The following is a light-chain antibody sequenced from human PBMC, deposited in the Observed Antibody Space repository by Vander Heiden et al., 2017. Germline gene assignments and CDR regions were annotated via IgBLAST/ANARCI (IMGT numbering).Light chain of an antibody. CDR2: ADS. V-gene: IGLV3-21*02. J-gene: IGLJ2*01. CDR3: QVWDSSSDHVV. CDR1: NIGSKS. Sequence: SYVLTQPPSSSVAPGQTARITCGGNNIGSKSVHWYQQKPGQAPVLVVYADSDRPSGIPERFSGSNSGNTATLTISRVEAGDEADYSCQVWDSSSDHVVFGGGTKLTVL.